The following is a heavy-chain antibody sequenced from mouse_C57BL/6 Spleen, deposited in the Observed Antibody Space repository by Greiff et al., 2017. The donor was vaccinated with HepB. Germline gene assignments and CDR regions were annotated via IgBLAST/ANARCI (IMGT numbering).Heavy chain of an antibody. Sequence: QVQLQQSGPELVKPGASVKISCKASGYAFSSSWMNWVKQRPGKGLEWIGRIYPGDGDTNYNGKFKGKATLTADKSSSTAYMQLSSLTSEDSAVYFCARCDYDLCAMDYWGQGTSVTVSS. CDR1: GYAFSSSW. CDR2: IYPGDGDT. CDR3: ARCDYDLCAMDY. V-gene: IGHV1-82*01. D-gene: IGHD2-4*01. J-gene: IGHJ4*01.